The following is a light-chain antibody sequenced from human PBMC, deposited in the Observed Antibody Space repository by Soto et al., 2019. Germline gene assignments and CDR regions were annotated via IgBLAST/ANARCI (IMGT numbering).Light chain of an antibody. CDR3: QQYSNYPWT. CDR2: KAS. CDR1: QSISSW. Sequence: DIQMTQSPSTLSASVGDRVTITCRASQSISSWLAWCQQKLGKAPKLLIYKASSLESGVRSMFSGSGSGTEFTLTISSLQPDDFATYYCQQYSNYPWTFGQGNKVE. J-gene: IGKJ1*01. V-gene: IGKV1-5*03.